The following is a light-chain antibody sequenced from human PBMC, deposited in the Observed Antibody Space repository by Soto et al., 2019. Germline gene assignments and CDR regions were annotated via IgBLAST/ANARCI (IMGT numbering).Light chain of an antibody. CDR1: QSVSSY. J-gene: IGKJ4*01. CDR3: QQRSNWLT. CDR2: DAS. Sequence: EIVLTQSPATLSLSPGERATLSCRASQSVSSYLAWYQQKPGQAPRLLIYDASNRATGIPARISGSGSGTDFTLTISCLEPEDFAVYYCQQRSNWLTFGGGTKVEIK. V-gene: IGKV3-11*01.